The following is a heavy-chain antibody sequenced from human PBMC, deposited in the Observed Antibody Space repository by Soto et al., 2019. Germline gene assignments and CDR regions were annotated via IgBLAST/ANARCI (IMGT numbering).Heavy chain of an antibody. V-gene: IGHV1-46*01. CDR3: ARDIKGWELLSGLMDV. CDR1: GYTFTSYY. Sequence: ASVKVSCKASGYTFTSYYMHWVRQAPGQGLEWMGIISPSGGSTSYAQKFQGRVTMTRDTSTSTVYMELSSLRSEDTAVYYCARDIKGWELLSGLMDVWGQGTTVTVSS. CDR2: ISPSGGST. D-gene: IGHD1-26*01. J-gene: IGHJ6*02.